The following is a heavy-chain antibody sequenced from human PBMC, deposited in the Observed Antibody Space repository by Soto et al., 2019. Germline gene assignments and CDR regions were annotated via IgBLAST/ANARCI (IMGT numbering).Heavy chain of an antibody. CDR3: RRSSDYDSHGIDV. CDR1: GDSIISYP. V-gene: IGHV4-4*07. D-gene: IGHD3-22*01. CDR2: LYTSGST. Sequence: SETVSLTHPGSGDSIISYPWTSLQPVAGQGLERIGRLYTSGSTKYSPSLKSRVTMSVDASKSQFSMRLSSVTAADTAVYYRRRSSDYDSHGIDVCGQGTRVTVSS. J-gene: IGHJ6*02.